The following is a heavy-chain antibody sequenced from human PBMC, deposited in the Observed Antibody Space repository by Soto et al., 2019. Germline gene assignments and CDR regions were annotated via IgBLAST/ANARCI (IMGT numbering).Heavy chain of an antibody. CDR3: ARGSRVVVPAAIYYYYYMDV. CDR2: INHSGST. D-gene: IGHD2-2*02. CDR1: GGSFSGYY. V-gene: IGHV4-34*01. J-gene: IGHJ6*03. Sequence: PSETLSLTCAVYGGSFSGYYWSWIRQPPGKGLEWIGEINHSGSTNYNPSLKSRVTISVDTSKNQFSLKLSSVTAADTAVYYCARGSRVVVPAAIYYYYYMDVWGKGTTVTVSS.